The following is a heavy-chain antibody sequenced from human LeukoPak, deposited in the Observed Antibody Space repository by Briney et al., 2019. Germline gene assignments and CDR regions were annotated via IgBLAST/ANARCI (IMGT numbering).Heavy chain of an antibody. CDR2: ISGSGGGT. CDR3: ARDCETFYGYSYAFDY. J-gene: IGHJ4*02. V-gene: IGHV3-23*01. CDR1: GFIFSSYA. Sequence: HPGGSLRLSCAASGFIFSSYAMSWVRQAPGKGLEWVSLISGSGGGTYYADSVKGRFTISRDNSKNTLYLQMNSLRAEDTAVYYCARDCETFYGYSYAFDYWGQGTLVTVSS. D-gene: IGHD5-18*01.